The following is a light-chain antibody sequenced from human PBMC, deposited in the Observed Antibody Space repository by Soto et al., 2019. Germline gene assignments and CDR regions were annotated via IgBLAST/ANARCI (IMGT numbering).Light chain of an antibody. CDR1: QSISSY. CDR2: AAP. CDR3: QHSYSTPWT. J-gene: IGKJ1*01. Sequence: DIQMTQSPSSLSASVGDRVTITCRASQSISSYLNWYQQKPGKAPKLLIYAAPSLQSGVPSRFSGSGSGTDFTLTISSLQPEDFATYYCQHSYSTPWTFGQGTKVEIK. V-gene: IGKV1-39*01.